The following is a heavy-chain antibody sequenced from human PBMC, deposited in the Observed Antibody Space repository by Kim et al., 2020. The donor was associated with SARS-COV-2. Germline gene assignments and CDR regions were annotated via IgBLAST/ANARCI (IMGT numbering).Heavy chain of an antibody. D-gene: IGHD3-10*01. V-gene: IGHV4-34*01. J-gene: IGHJ4*02. Sequence: SETLSLTCAVYGGSFSGYYWSWIRQPPGKGLEWIGEINHSGRTNYNPSLKSRVTISVDTSKNQFSLKLTSVTAADTAVYYCARRLSNTSGWGSHYCDLWGQRAQGPVPS. CDR2: INHSGRT. CDR1: GGSFSGYY. CDR3: ARRLSNTSGWGSHYCDL.